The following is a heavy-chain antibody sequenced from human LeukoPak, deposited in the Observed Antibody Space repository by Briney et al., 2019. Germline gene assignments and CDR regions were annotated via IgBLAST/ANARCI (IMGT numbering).Heavy chain of an antibody. V-gene: IGHV1-2*02. D-gene: IGHD2-2*01. CDR1: GYTFTGYY. CDR3: ARPRMGLGYCSSTSCYDAFDI. Sequence: AASVKVSCKGSGYTFTGYYMHWVRQAPGQGLEWMALINPNSGGTNYAQKFQGRVTMTRDTSTGTAYMELSRLRSDDTAVYYCARPRMGLGYCSSTSCYDAFDIWGQGTMVTVSS. CDR2: INPNSGGT. J-gene: IGHJ3*02.